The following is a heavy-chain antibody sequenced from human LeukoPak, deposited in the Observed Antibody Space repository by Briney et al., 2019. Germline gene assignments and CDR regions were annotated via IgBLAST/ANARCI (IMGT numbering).Heavy chain of an antibody. CDR2: IWYDGSNK. CDR3: ARDSSYGSGSSFDY. J-gene: IGHJ4*02. CDR1: GFTFSSYG. Sequence: PGRSLRLSCAASGFTFSSYGMHWVRQAPGKGLEWVAVIWYDGSNKYYADSVKGRFTISRDNSKNTLYLQMSSLRAEDTAVYYCARDSSYGSGSSFDYWGQGTLVTVSS. V-gene: IGHV3-33*01. D-gene: IGHD3-10*01.